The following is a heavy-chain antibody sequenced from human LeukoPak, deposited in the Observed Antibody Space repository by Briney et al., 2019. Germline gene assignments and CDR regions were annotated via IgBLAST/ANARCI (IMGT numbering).Heavy chain of an antibody. Sequence: ASVKVSCKASGYTFTGYYMHWVRQAPGQGLEWMGWINPDSGGTNYAQNFQGRVTMTRDTSISTAYMELSRLRSDDTAVYYCARDRGGYCSSNSCLSDFDYWGQGTLVTVSS. D-gene: IGHD2-2*01. V-gene: IGHV1-2*02. CDR1: GYTFTGYY. CDR2: INPDSGGT. CDR3: ARDRGGYCSSNSCLSDFDY. J-gene: IGHJ4*02.